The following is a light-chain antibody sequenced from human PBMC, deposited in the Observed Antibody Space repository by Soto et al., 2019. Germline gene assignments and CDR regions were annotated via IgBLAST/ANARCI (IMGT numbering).Light chain of an antibody. CDR3: SSYTSTSALV. CDR1: SSNIGTNF. V-gene: IGLV2-14*01. CDR2: EVT. Sequence: QSVLTQPPSASATPGQRVSISCSGSSSNIGTNFVSWYQQLPGTAPKLIIFEVTNRPSGVSNRFSGSKSGNTASLTISGLQAEDEADFYCSSYTSTSALVFGTGTKLTVL. J-gene: IGLJ1*01.